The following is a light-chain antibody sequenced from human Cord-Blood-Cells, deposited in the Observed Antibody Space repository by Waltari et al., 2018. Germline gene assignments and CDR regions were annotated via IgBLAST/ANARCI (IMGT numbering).Light chain of an antibody. CDR2: AAS. J-gene: IGKJ1*01. CDR3: QQSYSTPRTT. Sequence: DIQMTQSPSSLSASVGDRVTITCRASHSISSYLNWYQQKPGKAPKLLIYAASSLQSGVPSRFSGSGSGTDFTLTINSLQPEDFATYYCQQSYSTPRTTFGQGTKVEIK. CDR1: HSISSY. V-gene: IGKV1-39*01.